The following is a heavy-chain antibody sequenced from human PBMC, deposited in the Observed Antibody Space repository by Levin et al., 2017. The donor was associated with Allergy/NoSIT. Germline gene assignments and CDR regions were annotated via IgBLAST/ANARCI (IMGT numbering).Heavy chain of an antibody. CDR2: IYPGDSDA. CDR1: GYSFKTYW. J-gene: IGHJ4*02. D-gene: IGHD2-21*02. CDR3: ARPDYGRVTASYFDS. Sequence: KVSCQGVGYSFKTYWIAWVRQLPGKGLEWMGMIYPGDSDARYSPSFQGQVTMSADKSISTVYLQWSSLKASDTAVYFCARPDYGRVTASYFDSWGQGTLVTVSS. V-gene: IGHV5-51*01.